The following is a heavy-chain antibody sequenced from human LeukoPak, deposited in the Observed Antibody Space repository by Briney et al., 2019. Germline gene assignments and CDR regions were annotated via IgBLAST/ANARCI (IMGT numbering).Heavy chain of an antibody. J-gene: IGHJ5*02. CDR2: INSDGSST. CDR1: GFTFSSYW. CDR3: AIRYCSSTSCPSDP. Sequence: GGSLRLSCAASGFTFSSYWMHWVRHAPGKGLVWVSRINSDGSSTSYADSVKGRFTISRDNAKNTLYLQMNSLRAEDTAVYYCAIRYCSSTSCPSDPWGQGTLVTVSS. V-gene: IGHV3-74*01. D-gene: IGHD2-2*01.